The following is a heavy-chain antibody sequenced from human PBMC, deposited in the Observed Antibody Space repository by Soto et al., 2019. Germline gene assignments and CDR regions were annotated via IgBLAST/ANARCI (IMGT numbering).Heavy chain of an antibody. D-gene: IGHD6-13*01. J-gene: IGHJ6*02. Sequence: PGGSLRLSCAASGFTFDDYAMHWVRQAPGKGLEWVSGISWNSGSVGYADSVKGRFTISRDNSKNTLYLQMNSLRAEDTAVYFCAKEKGSWVYGMDVWGQGTTVTVSS. CDR1: GFTFDDYA. CDR3: AKEKGSWVYGMDV. V-gene: IGHV3-9*01. CDR2: ISWNSGSV.